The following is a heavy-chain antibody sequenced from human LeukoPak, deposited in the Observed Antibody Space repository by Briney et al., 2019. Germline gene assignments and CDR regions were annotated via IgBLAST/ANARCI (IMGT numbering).Heavy chain of an antibody. Sequence: SETLSLTCTVSGVSISSSSDYWGWLRQPPGKGLEWTGSIYYSGSTLYNPSLKSRVTISVDTSKNQFSLNLRSVTAADTAVYYCARLSSQWLVDYWGQGTLVTVSS. J-gene: IGHJ4*02. CDR1: GVSISSSSDY. D-gene: IGHD6-19*01. V-gene: IGHV4-39*01. CDR3: ARLSSQWLVDY. CDR2: IYYSGST.